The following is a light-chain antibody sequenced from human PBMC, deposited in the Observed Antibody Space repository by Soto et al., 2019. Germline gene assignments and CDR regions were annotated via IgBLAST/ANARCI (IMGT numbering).Light chain of an antibody. Sequence: EIVMTQSPATLSVSPGERATLSCRASQSVSSDLAWYRQKRGQAPRLLIYGASTRATGIPARFSGSGSGTEFTLTISSLQSEDFAVYYCEQYKKWPWTSGQGTKVEIK. J-gene: IGKJ1*01. CDR3: EQYKKWPWT. CDR2: GAS. V-gene: IGKV3-15*01. CDR1: QSVSSD.